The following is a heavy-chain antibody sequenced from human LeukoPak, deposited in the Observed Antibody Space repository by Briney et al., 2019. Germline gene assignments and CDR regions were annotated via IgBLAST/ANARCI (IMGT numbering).Heavy chain of an antibody. CDR3: AKDQMYYYDSSVTFDY. CDR2: ISGSGGST. D-gene: IGHD3-22*01. J-gene: IGHJ4*02. Sequence: PGGSLRLSCAASGFTFSSYAMSWVRQAPGKGLEWVSAISGSGGSTYYADSVKGRFTISRDNSKNTLYLQMNSLRGEDTAVYYCAKDQMYYYDSSVTFDYWGQGTLVTVSS. CDR1: GFTFSSYA. V-gene: IGHV3-23*01.